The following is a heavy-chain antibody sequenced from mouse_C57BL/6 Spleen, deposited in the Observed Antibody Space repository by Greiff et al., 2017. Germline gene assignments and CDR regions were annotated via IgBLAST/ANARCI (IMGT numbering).Heavy chain of an antibody. V-gene: IGHV5-16*01. CDR1: GFTFSDYY. J-gene: IGHJ2*01. CDR2: INYDGSST. CDR3: ARDAYYYGSSYDY. Sequence: DVHLVESEGGLVQPGSSMKLSCTASGFTFSDYYMAWVRQVPEKGLEWVANINYDGSSTYYLDSLKSRFIISRDNAKNILYLQMSSLKSEDTATYYCARDAYYYGSSYDYWGQGTTLTVSS. D-gene: IGHD1-1*01.